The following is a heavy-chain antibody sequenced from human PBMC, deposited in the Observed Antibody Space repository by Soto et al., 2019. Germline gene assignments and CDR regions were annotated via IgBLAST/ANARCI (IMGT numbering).Heavy chain of an antibody. J-gene: IGHJ6*02. V-gene: IGHV4-59*01. Sequence: NPSETLSLTCTVSGGSISSYYWSWIRQPPGKGLEWIGYIYYSGSTNYNPSLKSRVTISVDTSKNQFSLKLSSVTAADTAVYYCARDSGGYYYYYGMDVWGQGTTVTVSS. CDR1: GGSISSYY. CDR3: ARDSGGYYYYYGMDV. D-gene: IGHD3-10*01. CDR2: IYYSGST.